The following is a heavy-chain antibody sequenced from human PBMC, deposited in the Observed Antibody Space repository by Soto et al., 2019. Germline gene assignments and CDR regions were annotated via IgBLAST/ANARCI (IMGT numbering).Heavy chain of an antibody. V-gene: IGHV4-59*01. J-gene: IGHJ4*02. CDR1: GFSISSYF. CDR3: ARGNVRDQYFDSSGYWYYVDY. CDR2: IYSSGYT. Sequence: SETLSLTCALPGFSISSYFWSWIREPPWQALEWIGDIYSSGYTNYNPSLKSRVTISVDTSKNHFSLKLSSVTAADTAVAYCARGNVRDQYFDSSGYWYYVDYWGQGTLVTVS. D-gene: IGHD3-22*01.